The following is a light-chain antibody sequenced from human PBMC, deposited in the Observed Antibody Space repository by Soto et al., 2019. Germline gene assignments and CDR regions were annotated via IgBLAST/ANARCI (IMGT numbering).Light chain of an antibody. J-gene: IGKJ1*01. CDR1: QSIGTW. Sequence: DIQVTQSPSTLSASVGDRVTITCGASQSIGTWLAWYQQKPGKAPKLLIFDASTLESGVPSRLSGSGSGTDFTLTISSLQPDDFATDYCQQYSDSSGAFGQGTRVEIK. CDR2: DAS. V-gene: IGKV1-5*01. CDR3: QQYSDSSGA.